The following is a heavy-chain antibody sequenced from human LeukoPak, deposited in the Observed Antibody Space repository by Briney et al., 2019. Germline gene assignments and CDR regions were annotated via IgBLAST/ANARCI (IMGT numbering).Heavy chain of an antibody. V-gene: IGHV3-23*01. CDR3: ARVQPDNNDEYNWYDP. CDR1: GCTFNSYA. J-gene: IGHJ5*02. Sequence: GGSLRLSCAASGCTFNSYAMTWVRQAAGRGLEWVSTISWTSGTTNYADSVEGRFSISRDDSKNTLYLQMTSLRVEDTAVYFCARVQPDNNDEYNWYDPWGQGTQVTVSS. D-gene: IGHD1-1*01. CDR2: ISWTSGTT.